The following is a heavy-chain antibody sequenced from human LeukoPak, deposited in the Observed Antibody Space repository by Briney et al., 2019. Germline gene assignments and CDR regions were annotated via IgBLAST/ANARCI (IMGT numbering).Heavy chain of an antibody. J-gene: IGHJ4*02. Sequence: SETLSLTCAVSGYSISSGYYWGWIRHPPGKGLEWIGSIYHSGSTYYNPSLKSRVTISVDTSKNQFSLKLSSVTAADPAVYYCAREWRGYDSSGYYIWGQGTLVTVSS. CDR1: GYSISSGYY. CDR2: IYHSGST. CDR3: AREWRGYDSSGYYI. V-gene: IGHV4-38-2*02. D-gene: IGHD3-22*01.